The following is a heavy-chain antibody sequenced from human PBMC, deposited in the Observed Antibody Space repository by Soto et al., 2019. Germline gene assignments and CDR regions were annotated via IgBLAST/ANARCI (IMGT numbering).Heavy chain of an antibody. D-gene: IGHD2-15*01. CDR2: IKSKTDGGTT. J-gene: IGHJ3*02. CDR3: TTGRMDIVVVVAAGGAAFDI. V-gene: IGHV3-15*07. CDR1: SVSNAW. Sequence: SVSNAWMNWVRQAPGKGLEWVGRIKSKTDGGTTDYAAPVKGRFTISRDDSKNTLYLQMNSLKTEDTAVYYCTTGRMDIVVVVAAGGAAFDIWGPGTMVTVSS.